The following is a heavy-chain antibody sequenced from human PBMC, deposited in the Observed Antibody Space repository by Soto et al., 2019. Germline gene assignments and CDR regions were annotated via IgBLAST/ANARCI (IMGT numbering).Heavy chain of an antibody. CDR2: IIPIFGTA. Sequence: SVKVSCKXSGGTFSSYAISWVRQAPGQGLEWMGGIIPIFGTANYAQKFQGRVTITADKSTSTAYMELSSLRSEDTAVYYCARVVLMVVAAGSFDYWGQGTLVTVS. CDR1: GGTFSSYA. CDR3: ARVVLMVVAAGSFDY. J-gene: IGHJ4*02. D-gene: IGHD2-15*01. V-gene: IGHV1-69*06.